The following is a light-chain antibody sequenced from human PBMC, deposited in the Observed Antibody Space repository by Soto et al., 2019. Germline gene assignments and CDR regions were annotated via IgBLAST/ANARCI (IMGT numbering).Light chain of an antibody. J-gene: IGKJ4*01. CDR2: AAS. CDR3: QQSYSNPLT. Sequence: DIQMTQSPSSLSASVGDRVTITCRASQSISSYLNWYQQKPGKAPKLLIYAASSLQSGVPSRFSDSGSGTDFTLTISSLQPEDFATYSCQQSYSNPLTLGGGTKVEIK. CDR1: QSISSY. V-gene: IGKV1-39*01.